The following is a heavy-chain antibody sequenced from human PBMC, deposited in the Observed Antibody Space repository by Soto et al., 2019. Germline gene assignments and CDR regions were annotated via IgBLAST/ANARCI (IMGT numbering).Heavy chain of an antibody. J-gene: IGHJ3*01. CDR3: ARGGYIDPSRHFDV. D-gene: IGHD5-18*01. CDR1: GATFNRYT. CDR2: IVPNFGTP. V-gene: IGHV1-69*01. Sequence: QVRLVQSGTEMKKPGSSVKVSCKASGATFNRYTFNWVRQAPGQGLGWMGGIVPNFGTPNYAPTFQDRVAITADESTNTAYMEINGLTSEDTAIYYCARGGYIDPSRHFDVWGQGTLVTVSS.